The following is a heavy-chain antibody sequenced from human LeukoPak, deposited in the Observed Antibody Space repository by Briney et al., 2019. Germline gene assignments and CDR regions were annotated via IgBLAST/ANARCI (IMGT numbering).Heavy chain of an antibody. D-gene: IGHD2-15*01. CDR2: INHSGST. J-gene: IGHJ3*02. CDR1: GXSFSGYY. V-gene: IGHV4-34*01. CDR3: CSYGLDAFDI. Sequence: SETLSLTCAVYGXSFSGYYWSWIRQPPGKGLEWIGEINHSGSTNYNPSLKSRVTISVDTSKNQFSLKLSSVTAADTAVYYCCSYGLDAFDIWGQGTMVTVSS.